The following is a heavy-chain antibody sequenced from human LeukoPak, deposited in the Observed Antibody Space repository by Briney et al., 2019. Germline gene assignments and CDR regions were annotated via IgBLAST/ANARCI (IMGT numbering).Heavy chain of an antibody. J-gene: IGHJ4*02. CDR1: GLIASSNY. V-gene: IGHV3-53*01. CDR2: IYGGGNT. D-gene: IGHD5-24*01. CDR3: ATGGRSGMAFDF. Sequence: GGSLRLSCSFSGLIASSNYMAWVRQAPGKGLQWISFIYGGGNTLYADSVMGRFSISRDNSKTTLYLQMNSPRAEDTAVYYCATGGRSGMAFDFWGQETLDTVSS.